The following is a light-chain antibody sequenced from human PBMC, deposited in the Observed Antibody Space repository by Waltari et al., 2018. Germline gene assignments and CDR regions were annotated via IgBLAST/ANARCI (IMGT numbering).Light chain of an antibody. CDR2: DVT. J-gene: IGLJ2*01. CDR3: TSYRRGSALGV. V-gene: IGLV2-14*03. Sequence: QSALTQPASVSGSPGQSITISCTGTSSDVGDYNYVSWYQQHPDKAPKLMIYDVTNRPSGVSNRFSGSKSGNTASLTISGLQAEDEADYYCTSYRRGSALGVFGGGTSLTVL. CDR1: SSDVGDYNY.